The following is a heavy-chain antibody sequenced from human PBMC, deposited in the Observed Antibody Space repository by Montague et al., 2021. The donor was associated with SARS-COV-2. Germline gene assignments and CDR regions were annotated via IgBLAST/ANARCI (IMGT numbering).Heavy chain of an antibody. CDR2: IYYSGSI. J-gene: IGHJ3*02. V-gene: IGHV4-59*01. CDR3: ARWGLYGGNPGDGAFDI. D-gene: IGHD4-23*01. CDR1: GGSISSYY. Sequence: SETLSLTCTVSGGSISSYYWSWIRQPPGKGLEWIGYIYYSGSINYNPSLKSRVTISVDTSKNQFSLKLSSVTAADTAVYYCARWGLYGGNPGDGAFDIWGQGTMVTVSS.